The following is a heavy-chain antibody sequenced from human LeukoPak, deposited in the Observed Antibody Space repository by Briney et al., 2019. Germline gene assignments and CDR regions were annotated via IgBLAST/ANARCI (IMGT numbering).Heavy chain of an antibody. V-gene: IGHV3-53*01. J-gene: IGHJ3*02. Sequence: GGSLRLSCAASGFTVSSNYMSWVRQAPGKGLEWVSVIYSSGSTYYADSVKGRFTISRDNSKNTLYLQMNSLRAEDTAVYYCARSGSYYNGNAFDIWGQGTMVTVSS. CDR3: ARSGSYYNGNAFDI. D-gene: IGHD3-10*01. CDR1: GFTVSSNY. CDR2: IYSSGST.